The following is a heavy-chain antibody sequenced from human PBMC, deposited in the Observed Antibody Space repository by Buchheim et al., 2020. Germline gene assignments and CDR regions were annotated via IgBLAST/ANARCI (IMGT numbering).Heavy chain of an antibody. CDR1: GGSFSGYY. CDR2: INHSGST. CDR3: ARGRAKKGYCSGGSCYFCDY. J-gene: IGHJ4*02. D-gene: IGHD2-15*01. Sequence: QVQLQQWGAGLLKPSETLSLTCAVYGGSFSGYYWSWIRQPPGKGLEWIGEINHSGSTNYNPSLKRRVTISIDTSKNQFSLKLSSVTAADTAVYYCARGRAKKGYCSGGSCYFCDYWGQGTL. V-gene: IGHV4-34*01.